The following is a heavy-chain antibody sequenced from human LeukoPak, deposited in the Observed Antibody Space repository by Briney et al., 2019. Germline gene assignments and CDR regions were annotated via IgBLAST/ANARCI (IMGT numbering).Heavy chain of an antibody. D-gene: IGHD3-3*01. CDR1: GGSISSYY. J-gene: IGHJ6*02. Sequence: SETLSLTCTVSGGSISSYYWSWIRQPPGKGLEWIGYIYYSGSTNYNPSLKSRVTISVDTSKNQFSLKLSSVTAADTAVYYCARYYDFWSGYPEKYYYGMDVWGQGTTVTVSS. CDR2: IYYSGST. CDR3: ARYYDFWSGYPEKYYYGMDV. V-gene: IGHV4-59*08.